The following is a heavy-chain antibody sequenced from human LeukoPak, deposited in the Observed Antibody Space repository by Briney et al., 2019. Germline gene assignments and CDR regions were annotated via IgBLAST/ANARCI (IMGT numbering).Heavy chain of an antibody. V-gene: IGHV1-69*04. D-gene: IGHD1-7*01. CDR2: IIPILGIA. CDR3: ARVGNWNYDHAFDI. J-gene: IGHJ3*02. Sequence: SLYVSRVASGGTFTSYAICWVRQAPGQGLEWMGRIIPILGIANYAQKFQGRVTITADKSTSTAYIELSSLSPEDPAVYYCARVGNWNYDHAFDIWGQGTMVTVSS. CDR1: GGTFTSYA.